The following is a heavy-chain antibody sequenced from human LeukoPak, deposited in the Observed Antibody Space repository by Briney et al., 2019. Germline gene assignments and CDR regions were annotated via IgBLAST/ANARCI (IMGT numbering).Heavy chain of an antibody. CDR1: GYSLTSYW. CDR2: IYPGDSDT. Sequence: GASLQISCKGSGYSLTSYWIAWVRQMPGKGLEWMGIIYPGDSDTRYSPSFQGQVTISADKSISTAYLQWSSLKASDTAMYYCARLSRAVLTYGMDVWGKGTTVTVSS. V-gene: IGHV5-51*01. D-gene: IGHD6-19*01. CDR3: ARLSRAVLTYGMDV. J-gene: IGHJ6*04.